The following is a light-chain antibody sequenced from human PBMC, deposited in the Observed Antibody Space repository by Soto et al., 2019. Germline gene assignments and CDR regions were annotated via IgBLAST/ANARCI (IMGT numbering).Light chain of an antibody. Sequence: QSALTQPATVSGSPGQSITISCTGTSSDVGGYNYVSWYQQHPGKAPKLLIYDVNNRPSGVSNRFSGSKSGNTASLTISGLQAEDEADYYCTSYTTTSTVIFGGGTKLTVL. CDR1: SSDVGGYNY. CDR3: TSYTTTSTVI. J-gene: IGLJ2*01. V-gene: IGLV2-14*03. CDR2: DVN.